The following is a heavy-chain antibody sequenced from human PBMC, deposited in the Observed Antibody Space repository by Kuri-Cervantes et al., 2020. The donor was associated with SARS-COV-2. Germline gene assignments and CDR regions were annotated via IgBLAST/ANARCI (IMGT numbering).Heavy chain of an antibody. CDR2: TYYRSKWYN. CDR1: GDSVSSNSAA. Sequence: SCAISGDSVSSNSAAWNWIRQSPSRGLEWLGRTYYRSKWYNDYAVSVKSRITINPDTSKNQFSLQLNSVTAADTAVYYCARHSKVLRFLEWLLDWGHGTLVTVSS. J-gene: IGHJ4*01. V-gene: IGHV6-1*01. CDR3: ARHSKVLRFLEWLLD. D-gene: IGHD3-3*01.